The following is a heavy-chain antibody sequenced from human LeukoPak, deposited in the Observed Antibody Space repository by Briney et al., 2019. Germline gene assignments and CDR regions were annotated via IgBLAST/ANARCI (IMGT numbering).Heavy chain of an antibody. D-gene: IGHD1-14*01. J-gene: IGHJ3*02. CDR1: GFTFSSYA. CDR3: AREIIPGAFDI. Sequence: GGSLRLSCAASGFTFSSYAMHWVRQAPGKGLEWVAVISYDGSNKYYADSVKGRFTISRDNSKNTLYLQMNSLRAGDTAVYYCAREIIPGAFDIWGQGTMVTVSS. CDR2: ISYDGSNK. V-gene: IGHV3-30*04.